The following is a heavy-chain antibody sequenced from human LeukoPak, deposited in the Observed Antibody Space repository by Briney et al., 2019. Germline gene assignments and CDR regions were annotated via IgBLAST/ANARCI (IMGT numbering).Heavy chain of an antibody. D-gene: IGHD1-1*01. CDR2: IRSKAYGETA. CDR1: GLTFGDYA. V-gene: IGHV3-49*03. CDR3: TRDRGAYNLYDY. J-gene: IGHJ4*02. Sequence: GGSLRLSCTASGLTFGDYAMSWIRQAPGKGLEWVGFIRSKAYGETADYAASVKGRFTISRDDSKAIAYLQMNSLKTEDTAVYHCTRDRGAYNLYDYWGQGTLVTVSS.